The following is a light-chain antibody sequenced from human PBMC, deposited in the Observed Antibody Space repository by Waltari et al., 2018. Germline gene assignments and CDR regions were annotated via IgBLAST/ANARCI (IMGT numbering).Light chain of an antibody. V-gene: IGKV3-20*01. CDR3: QQHDNSLWT. CDR2: DAS. CDR1: QSVRSSY. J-gene: IGKJ1*01. Sequence: EIVLTQSPGTLSLSPGESATLSCRASQSVRSSYLAWYQQKPGQAPGLLIFDASTRASGIPDRFSGSGSGTDFTLTITRLEPEDFAVYFCQQHDNSLWTFGQGTKVEVK.